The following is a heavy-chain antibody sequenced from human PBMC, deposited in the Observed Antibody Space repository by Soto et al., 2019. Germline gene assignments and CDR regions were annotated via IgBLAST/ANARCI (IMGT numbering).Heavy chain of an antibody. D-gene: IGHD3-22*01. CDR1: GYSSTSYW. V-gene: IGHV5-51*01. Sequence: PGESLKISCKGSGYSSTSYWIGWVRQMPGKGLEWMGIIYPGDPDTRYSPSFQGQVTISADKSISTAYLQWSSLKASDTAMYYCAGSDSSCYYALRAFDIWGQGPLATV. J-gene: IGHJ3*02. CDR2: IYPGDPDT. CDR3: AGSDSSCYYALRAFDI.